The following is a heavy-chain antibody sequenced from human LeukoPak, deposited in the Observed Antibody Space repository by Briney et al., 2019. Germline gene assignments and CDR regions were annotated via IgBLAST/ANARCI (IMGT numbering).Heavy chain of an antibody. Sequence: PSETLSLTCTVSGGSMSGYRWSWIRQPPGEGLEWIGYIYSSGSTNYNPSLKSRITISVDTSKNQLSLKVSSVTAADTAVYYCARGSGWFFYWGQGTLATVSS. D-gene: IGHD6-19*01. CDR3: ARGSGWFFY. CDR1: GGSMSGYR. J-gene: IGHJ4*02. CDR2: IYSSGST. V-gene: IGHV4-59*01.